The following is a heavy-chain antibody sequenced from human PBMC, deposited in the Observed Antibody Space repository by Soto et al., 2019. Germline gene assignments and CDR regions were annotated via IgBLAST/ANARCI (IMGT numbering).Heavy chain of an antibody. CDR2: ISGSGGST. D-gene: IGHD2-2*01. V-gene: IGHV3-23*01. Sequence: GGSLRLSCAASGFTFSSYAMSWVRQAPGKGLEWVAAISGSGGSTYYADSVKGRFTISRDNSKNTLYLQMNSLRAEDTAVYYCAKGDIVVVPAGTAFDYWGQGTLVTVSS. CDR3: AKGDIVVVPAGTAFDY. J-gene: IGHJ4*02. CDR1: GFTFSSYA.